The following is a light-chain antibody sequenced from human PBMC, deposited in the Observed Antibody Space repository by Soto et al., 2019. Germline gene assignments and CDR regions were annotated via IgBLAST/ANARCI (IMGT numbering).Light chain of an antibody. CDR2: EGS. CDR1: SSDVGSYNV. J-gene: IGLJ1*01. V-gene: IGLV2-14*02. Sequence: QSALTQPASVSGSPGQSITISCTGTSSDVGSYNVVSWYQQHPGKAPKLIIFEGSKRPSGISNRFSGSKSGNTASLTISGLQAEDEADYYCSSYTISNSLPFVFGTGTKLTVL. CDR3: SSYTISNSLPFV.